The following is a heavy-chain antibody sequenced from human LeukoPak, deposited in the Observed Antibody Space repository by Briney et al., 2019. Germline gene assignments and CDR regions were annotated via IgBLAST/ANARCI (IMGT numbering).Heavy chain of an antibody. J-gene: IGHJ4*02. V-gene: IGHV3-21*01. CDR3: AKGSSGWYLTPYYFDY. D-gene: IGHD6-19*01. CDR2: ISSSSSYI. CDR1: GFTFSSYS. Sequence: GGSLRLSCAASGFTFSSYSMNWVRQAPGKGLEWVSSISSSSSYIYYADSVKGRFTISRDNAKNSLYLQMNSLRAEDTAVYYCAKGSSGWYLTPYYFDYWGQGTLVTVSS.